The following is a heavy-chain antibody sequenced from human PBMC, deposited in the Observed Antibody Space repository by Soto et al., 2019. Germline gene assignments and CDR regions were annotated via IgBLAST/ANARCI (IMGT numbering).Heavy chain of an antibody. CDR2: IKHDASEK. Sequence: EVQLVESGGGLVQPGGSLRLSCAASGFTFGNYWMSWVRQAPGKGLEWVATIKHDASEKKYVDSVKGRFTMSRDNAKNSLYLQMDSLRAEDTAVYYCAGASGYGSGNSVNHYLDYWGHGTLVTVSP. D-gene: IGHD3-10*01. J-gene: IGHJ4*01. CDR3: AGASGYGSGNSVNHYLDY. V-gene: IGHV3-7*01. CDR1: GFTFGNYW.